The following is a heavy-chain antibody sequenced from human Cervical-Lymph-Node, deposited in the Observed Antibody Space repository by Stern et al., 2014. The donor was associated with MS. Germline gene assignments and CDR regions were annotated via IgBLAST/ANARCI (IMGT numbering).Heavy chain of an antibody. CDR2: IKSKTDGGTT. J-gene: IGHJ5*02. CDR1: GFTFSNAW. D-gene: IGHD3-10*01. CDR3: TTDYYGSGSSWFDP. Sequence: EVQLLESGGGLVKPGGSLRLSCAASGFTFSNAWMSWVRQAPGKGLEWVGRIKSKTDGGTTDYAAPVKGRFTISRDDSKNTLYLQMNSLKTEDTAVYYCTTDYYGSGSSWFDPWGQGTLVTVSS. V-gene: IGHV3-15*01.